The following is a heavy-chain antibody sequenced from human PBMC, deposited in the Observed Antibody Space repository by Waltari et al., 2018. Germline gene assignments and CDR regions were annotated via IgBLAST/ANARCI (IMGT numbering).Heavy chain of an antibody. D-gene: IGHD1-7*01. J-gene: IGHJ6*02. CDR1: GGTFSSYA. CDR3: ASPAPITGTTYPSYYYYGMDV. V-gene: IGHV1-69*01. CDR2: IIPIFGTA. Sequence: QVQLVQSGAEVKKPGSSVKVSCKASGGTFSSYAISWVRQAPGQGLEWMGGIIPIFGTANYAQKFQGRVTMTADESTSTAYMELSSLRSEDTAVYYCASPAPITGTTYPSYYYYGMDVWGQGTTVTVSS.